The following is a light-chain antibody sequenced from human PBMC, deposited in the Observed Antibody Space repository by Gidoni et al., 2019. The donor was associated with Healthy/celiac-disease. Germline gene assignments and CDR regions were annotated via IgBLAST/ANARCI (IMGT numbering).Light chain of an antibody. CDR2: GNS. Sequence: QSVLPQPPSVSGAPGQRVTISCKGSSSNIGAGYDVHWYQQLPGTAHKLLIYGNSNPPSGVPDRFSGSKSGTSASLAITGLQAEDEADYYCQSYDSSLSGVVFGGGTKLTVL. CDR1: SSNIGAGYD. CDR3: QSYDSSLSGVV. J-gene: IGLJ2*01. V-gene: IGLV1-40*01.